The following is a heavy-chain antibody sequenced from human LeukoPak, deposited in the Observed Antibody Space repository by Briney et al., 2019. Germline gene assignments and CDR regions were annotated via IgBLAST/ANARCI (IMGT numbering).Heavy chain of an antibody. CDR1: GFTFSDYY. Sequence: PGGSLRLSCAASGFTFSDYYMSWIRQAPGKGLEWVSYISSSGSTIYYADSVKGRFTISRDNAKNSLYLQMNSLRAEDTAVYYCARDYGDGYYYYYMDVWGKGTTVTISS. CDR3: ARDYGDGYYYYYMDV. CDR2: ISSSGSTI. J-gene: IGHJ6*03. D-gene: IGHD4-17*01. V-gene: IGHV3-11*01.